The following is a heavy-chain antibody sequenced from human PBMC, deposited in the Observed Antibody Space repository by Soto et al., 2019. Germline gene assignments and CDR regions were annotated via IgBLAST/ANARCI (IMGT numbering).Heavy chain of an antibody. CDR3: ARGRGGWFINQLLNAFDI. V-gene: IGHV4-59*01. CDR2: IYYSGST. Sequence: QVQLQESGPGLVKPSETLSLTCTVSGGSISSYYWSWIRQPPGKGLEWIGYIYYSGSTNYNPSLQIRVTISVDTSKNQFSLKLSFVTAADTAVYYCARGRGGWFINQLLNAFDIWGQGTMVTVSS. D-gene: IGHD2-2*01. J-gene: IGHJ3*02. CDR1: GGSISSYY.